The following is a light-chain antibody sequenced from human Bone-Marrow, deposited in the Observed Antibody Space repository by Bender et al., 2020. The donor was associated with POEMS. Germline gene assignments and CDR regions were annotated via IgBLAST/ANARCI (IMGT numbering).Light chain of an antibody. CDR2: YDD. CDR1: SSNIGNHG. V-gene: IGLV1-36*01. J-gene: IGLJ3*02. Sequence: QSVVTQPPSLSEAPRQRVTISCSGSSSNIGNHGVNWYQQLPGEAPKLLIYYDDRLTPGVSDRFSASKSGTPPSLAISELLSEDEALYYCSAWDAGLVCWVFGGGTKLTVL. CDR3: SAWDAGLVCWV.